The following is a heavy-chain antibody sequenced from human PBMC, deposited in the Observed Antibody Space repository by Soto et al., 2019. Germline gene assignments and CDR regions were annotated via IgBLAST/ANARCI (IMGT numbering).Heavy chain of an antibody. Sequence: QVQLEESGGGVVQPGRSLRLSCAASGFTFGHYAMHWVRQAPGKGLEWLAIISYDGDNEYYAVSVRGRFTISRDNSKNTLSLQTHNLRHEDTAVYYCAKDGGPVYCNSPGCSAKHFDYWGQGTLVTVYS. J-gene: IGHJ4*02. CDR1: GFTFGHYA. CDR2: ISYDGDNE. V-gene: IGHV3-30*18. D-gene: IGHD2-2*01. CDR3: AKDGGPVYCNSPGCSAKHFDY.